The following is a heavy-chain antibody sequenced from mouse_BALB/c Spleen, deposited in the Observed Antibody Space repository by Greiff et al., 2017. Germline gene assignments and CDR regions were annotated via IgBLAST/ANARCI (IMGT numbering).Heavy chain of an antibody. D-gene: IGHD2-12*01. CDR1: GYSITSGYY. Sequence: EVKLMESGPGLVKPSQSLSLTCSVTGYSITSGYYWNWIRQFPGNKLEWMGYISYDGSNNYNPSLKNRISITRDTSKNQFFLKLNSVTTEDTATYYCARGTTWYFDVWGAGTTVTVSS. CDR2: ISYDGSN. J-gene: IGHJ1*01. CDR3: ARGTTWYFDV. V-gene: IGHV3-6*02.